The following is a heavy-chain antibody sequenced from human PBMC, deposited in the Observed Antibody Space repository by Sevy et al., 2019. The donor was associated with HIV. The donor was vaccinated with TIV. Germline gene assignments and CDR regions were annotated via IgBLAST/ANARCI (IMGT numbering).Heavy chain of an antibody. CDR3: AGARYDSSGSFDAFDI. V-gene: IGHV3-23*01. CDR1: GFTFSNYA. J-gene: IGHJ3*02. D-gene: IGHD3-22*01. Sequence: GGSLRLSCVASGFTFSNYAMTWVRQTPGKGLEWVSGIGHNGDNTHYADSVKGRFTIARDNSKNTVYLHMNSLRAEDTALYFCAGARYDSSGSFDAFDIWGQGTMVTVSS. CDR2: IGHNGDNT.